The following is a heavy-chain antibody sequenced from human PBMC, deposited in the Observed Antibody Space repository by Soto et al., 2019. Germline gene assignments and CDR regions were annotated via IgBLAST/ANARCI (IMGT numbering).Heavy chain of an antibody. CDR2: IKSKTDGGTT. D-gene: IGHD5-12*01. Sequence: EVQLVESGGGLVKPGGSLRLSCAASGFTFSNAWMSWVRQAPGKGLEWVGRIKSKTDGGTTDYAAPVKGRFTISRDDSKNTLYLQMNSLKTEDTAVYYCTTVPYSGYDQFLPGWGQGTLVTVSS. CDR1: GFTFSNAW. V-gene: IGHV3-15*01. CDR3: TTVPYSGYDQFLPG. J-gene: IGHJ4*02.